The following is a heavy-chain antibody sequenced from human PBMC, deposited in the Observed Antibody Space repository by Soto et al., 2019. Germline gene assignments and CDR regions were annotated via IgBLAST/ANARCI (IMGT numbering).Heavy chain of an antibody. CDR2: ISSSSSYI. CDR1: GFTFSSYS. V-gene: IGHV3-21*01. D-gene: IGHD2-15*01. J-gene: IGHJ4*02. Sequence: EVPLVESGGGLVKPGGSLRLSCAASGFTFSSYSMNWVRQAPGKGLEWVSSISSSSSYIYYADSVKGRFTISRDNAKNSLYLQMNSLRAEDTAVYYCASDCSGGSCYSNYWGQGTLVTVSS. CDR3: ASDCSGGSCYSNY.